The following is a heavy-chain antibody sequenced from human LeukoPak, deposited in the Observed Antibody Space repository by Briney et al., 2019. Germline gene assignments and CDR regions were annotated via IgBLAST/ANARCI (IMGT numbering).Heavy chain of an antibody. V-gene: IGHV3-49*04. J-gene: IGHJ6*02. CDR3: TRGPILLWIHNGMDV. CDR2: IRSKAYGGTT. CDR1: GFIFGDHA. Sequence: GGSLRLSCFASGFIFGDHAMSWVRRAPGKGLEWVGFIRSKAYGGTTEYAASVEGRFTISRDDSRGIAYLQMNSLKTEDTAFYYCTRGPILLWIHNGMDVWAQGTTVTVPS. D-gene: IGHD2/OR15-2a*01.